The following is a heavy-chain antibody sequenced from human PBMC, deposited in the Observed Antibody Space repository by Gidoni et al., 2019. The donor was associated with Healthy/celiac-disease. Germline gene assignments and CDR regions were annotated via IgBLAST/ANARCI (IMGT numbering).Heavy chain of an antibody. CDR2: MKPNSGNT. V-gene: IGHV1-8*01. D-gene: IGHD4-17*01. J-gene: IGHJ6*02. Sequence: QVQLVQSGAEVKKPGASVKVSCKASGYPFTSDDINWVRQATGQGLEWMGWMKPNSGNTGYAQKFQGRVTMTRNTSISTAYMELSSLRSEDTAVYYCARVNYGDYTPVYYYYGMDVWGQGTTVTVSS. CDR3: ARVNYGDYTPVYYYYGMDV. CDR1: GYPFTSDD.